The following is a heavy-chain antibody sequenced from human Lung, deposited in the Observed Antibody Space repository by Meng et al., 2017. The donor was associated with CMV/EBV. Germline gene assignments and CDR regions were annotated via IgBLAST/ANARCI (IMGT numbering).Heavy chain of an antibody. CDR2: IIPFFGAA. CDR3: ASSYYYDSSGYVYFDY. J-gene: IGHJ4*02. V-gene: IGHV1-69*05. Sequence: GTFSSYAISWVRQAPGQGLGWMGGIIPFFGAANYAQKLQGRVTITTDEFTTTAYMELSSLRSEDTAVYYCASSYYYDSSGYVYFDYWGQGTLVTVSS. CDR1: GTFSSYA. D-gene: IGHD3-22*01.